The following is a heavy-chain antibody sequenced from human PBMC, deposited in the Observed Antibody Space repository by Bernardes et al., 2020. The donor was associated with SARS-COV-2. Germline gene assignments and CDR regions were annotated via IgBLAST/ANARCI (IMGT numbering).Heavy chain of an antibody. CDR1: GDSVSSGIRY. J-gene: IGHJ6*02. CDR3: ARDGPQQLVDSGMDV. Sequence: SETLSLTCTVSGDSVSSGIRYWNWIRQPPGKGLEWIGYIYFSGNTKYNPSLKSRVTISVDTSKNQFSLKLISVIAADTAVYYCARDGPQQLVDSGMDVWGPGTTVTVSS. CDR2: IYFSGNT. V-gene: IGHV4-61*01. D-gene: IGHD6-13*01.